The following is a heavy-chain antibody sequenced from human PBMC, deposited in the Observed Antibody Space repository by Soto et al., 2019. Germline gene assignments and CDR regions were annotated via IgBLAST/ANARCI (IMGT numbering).Heavy chain of an antibody. D-gene: IGHD6-6*01. Sequence: GASVKVSCKTSGYTFTGYYLNWVRQAPGRGLEWVGWINPKTGDTNNAQKFQGRGTMTTDTSISTGYMELSGLKSDDTAVYYCVTGDHLVRWGQGTRVTVSS. J-gene: IGHJ4*02. CDR1: GYTFTGYY. CDR2: INPKTGDT. CDR3: VTGDHLVR. V-gene: IGHV1-2*02.